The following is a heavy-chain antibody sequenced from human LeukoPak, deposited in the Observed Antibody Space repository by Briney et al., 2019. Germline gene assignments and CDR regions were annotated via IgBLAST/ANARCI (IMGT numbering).Heavy chain of an antibody. V-gene: IGHV3-11*01. CDR1: GFTFSDYY. CDR2: ISSSGSTI. J-gene: IGHJ4*02. CDR3: ARGLYYYDSSGYSLFDY. Sequence: GGSLRLSCAASGFTFSDYYMRWIRQAPGKGLEWVSYISSSGSTIFYADSVKGRFTISRDNAKNSLYLQMNSLRAEDTAVYYCARGLYYYDSSGYSLFDYWGQGTLVTVSS. D-gene: IGHD3-22*01.